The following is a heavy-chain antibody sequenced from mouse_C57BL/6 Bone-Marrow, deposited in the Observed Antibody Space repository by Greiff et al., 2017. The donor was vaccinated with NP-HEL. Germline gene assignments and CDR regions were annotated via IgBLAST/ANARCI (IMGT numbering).Heavy chain of an antibody. J-gene: IGHJ1*03. CDR2: IRLKSDNYAT. Sequence: EVMLVESGGGLVQPGGSMKLSCVASGFTFSNYWMNWVRQSPEKGLEWVAQIRLKSDNYATHYAESVKGRFTISRDDSKSSVYLQMNNLRAEDTGIYYCTEGLYWYFDVWGTGTTVTVSS. CDR3: TEGLYWYFDV. CDR1: GFTFSNYW. V-gene: IGHV6-3*01.